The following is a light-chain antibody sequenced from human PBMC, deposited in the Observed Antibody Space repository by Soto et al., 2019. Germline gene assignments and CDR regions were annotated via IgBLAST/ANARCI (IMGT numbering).Light chain of an antibody. Sequence: EVVLTQSPGTLSLSPGERAALSCRASQSVRSTYLAWYQQKPGQAPRLLIYGASSRATGIPDRFSGSGSGTDFTLAISRLEPEDFAVYYCQLYGSPPLYPFGRGTKLEI. V-gene: IGKV3-20*01. CDR1: QSVRSTY. J-gene: IGKJ2*01. CDR3: QLYGSPPLYP. CDR2: GAS.